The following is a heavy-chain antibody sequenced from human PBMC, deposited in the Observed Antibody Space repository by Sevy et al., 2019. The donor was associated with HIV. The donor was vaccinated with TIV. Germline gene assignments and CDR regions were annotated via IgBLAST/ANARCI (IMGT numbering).Heavy chain of an antibody. CDR1: GFSFSTYG. CDR3: AKDWGGASDWYVYFDH. CDR2: ISYDGTKK. J-gene: IGHJ4*02. V-gene: IGHV3-30*18. D-gene: IGHD6-19*01. Sequence: GGSLRLSCSASGFSFSTYGMHWVRQAPGKGLEWAAAISYDGTKKYYADSVKGRFTISRDNSKNTLYLEINGLRPEDTAIYYCAKDWGGASDWYVYFDHWGQGALVTVSS.